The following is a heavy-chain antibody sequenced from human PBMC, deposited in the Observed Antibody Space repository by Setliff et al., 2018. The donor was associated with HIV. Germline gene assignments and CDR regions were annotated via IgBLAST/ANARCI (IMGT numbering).Heavy chain of an antibody. J-gene: IGHJ3*02. D-gene: IGHD5-18*01. CDR1: GGSFSGSY. CDR2: INHSGST. CDR3: ARGVTHPPPFGAFDI. Sequence: SETLSLTCAVYGGSFSGSYWSWIRQPPGKGLEWIGEINHSGSTYYNPSLTSRVTISVDTSKNQFSLKLRSVTAADTAFYYCARGVTHPPPFGAFDIWGLGTLVTVSS. V-gene: IGHV4-34*01.